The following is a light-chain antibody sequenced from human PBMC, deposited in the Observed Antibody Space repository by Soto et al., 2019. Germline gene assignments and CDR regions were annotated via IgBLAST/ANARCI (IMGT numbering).Light chain of an antibody. CDR1: SGDVGGYNY. J-gene: IGLJ2*01. CDR3: SSYTSSSTLVV. V-gene: IGLV2-14*01. Sequence: QSALTQPASVSGSPGQSITISCTGTSGDVGGYNYVSWYQQHPGKAPKLMIYDVTNRPSGVSNRFSGSESGNTASLTISGLQAEDEADYYCSSYTSSSTLVVFGGGTKLTVL. CDR2: DVT.